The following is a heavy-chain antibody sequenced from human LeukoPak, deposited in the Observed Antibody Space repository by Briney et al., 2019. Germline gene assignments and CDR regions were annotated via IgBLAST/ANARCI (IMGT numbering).Heavy chain of an antibody. CDR3: ARISSSNWYNERGAFDV. J-gene: IGHJ3*01. Sequence: SETPSLTCAVSGGSISSSNWWSWVRQPPGKGLEWIGEIYHSGSTNYNPSLKSRVTISVDTSKNQFSLKLRSVTAADTAVYYCARISSSNWYNERGAFDVWGQGTMVTVSS. D-gene: IGHD6-13*01. CDR2: IYHSGST. CDR1: GGSISSSNW. V-gene: IGHV4-4*02.